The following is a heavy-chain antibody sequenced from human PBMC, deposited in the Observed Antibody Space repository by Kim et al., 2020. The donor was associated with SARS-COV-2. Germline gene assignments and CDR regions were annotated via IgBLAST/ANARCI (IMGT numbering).Heavy chain of an antibody. Sequence: SQTLSLTCTVSGGSISSGSYYWSWIRQPAGKGLEWIGRIYTSGSTNYNPSLKSRVTISVDTSKNQFSLKLSSVTAADTAVYYCARANETLGSYYFDYWGQGTLVTVSS. D-gene: IGHD3-10*01. J-gene: IGHJ4*02. CDR1: GGSISSGSYY. CDR3: ARANETLGSYYFDY. CDR2: IYTSGST. V-gene: IGHV4-61*02.